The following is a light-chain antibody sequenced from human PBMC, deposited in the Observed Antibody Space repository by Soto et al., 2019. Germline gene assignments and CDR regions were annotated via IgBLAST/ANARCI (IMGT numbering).Light chain of an antibody. Sequence: EIVMTQSPATLSVSPGERATLSCRASQSIGSNVAWYQQRPGQVPRLLIYGASTRATGIPDRFSASGSGTEFTLTITGLQSEDSAIYHCQQYDDWPPITFGQGTRLEIK. CDR1: QSIGSN. CDR2: GAS. J-gene: IGKJ5*01. V-gene: IGKV3-15*01. CDR3: QQYDDWPPIT.